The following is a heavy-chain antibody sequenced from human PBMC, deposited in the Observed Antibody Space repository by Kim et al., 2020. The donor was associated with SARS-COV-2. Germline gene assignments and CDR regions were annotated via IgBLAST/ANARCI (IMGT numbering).Heavy chain of an antibody. Sequence: KGRFTISRDNAKTSLYLQMNNLRGEDTAVYYCTRDRVTIYGVIITEDTFDVWGQGTMVTVSS. CDR3: TRDRVTIYGVIITEDTFDV. V-gene: IGHV3-21*06. D-gene: IGHD3-3*01. J-gene: IGHJ3*01.